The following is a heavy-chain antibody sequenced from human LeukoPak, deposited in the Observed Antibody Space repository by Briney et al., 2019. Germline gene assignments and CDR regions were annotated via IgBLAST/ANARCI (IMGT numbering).Heavy chain of an antibody. D-gene: IGHD3-3*01. CDR1: GFSFSGYW. CDR3: AREVTSDYDFWSGYYTAYYFDY. J-gene: IGHJ4*02. Sequence: GGSLRLSCAASGFSFSGYWMSWVRQTPGKGLEWVANIKQDGSEKYYVDSVKGRFTISRDNAKNSLYLQMNSLRAEDTAVYYCAREVTSDYDFWSGYYTAYYFDYWGQGTLVTVSS. CDR2: IKQDGSEK. V-gene: IGHV3-7*01.